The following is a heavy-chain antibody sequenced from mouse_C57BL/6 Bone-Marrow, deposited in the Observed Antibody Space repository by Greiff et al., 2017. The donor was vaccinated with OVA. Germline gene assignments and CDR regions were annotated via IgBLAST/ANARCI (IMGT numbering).Heavy chain of an antibody. V-gene: IGHV5-9-1*02. CDR2: ISSGGDYI. D-gene: IGHD1-1*01. Sequence: EVKLMESGEGLVKPGGSLKLSCAASGFTFSSYAMSWVRQTPEKRLEWVAYISSGGDYIYYADTVKGRFTISRDNARNTLYLQMSSLKSEDTAMYYCTRDSFITTVVSNWYFDVWGTGTTVTVSS. CDR1: GFTFSSYA. J-gene: IGHJ1*03. CDR3: TRDSFITTVVSNWYFDV.